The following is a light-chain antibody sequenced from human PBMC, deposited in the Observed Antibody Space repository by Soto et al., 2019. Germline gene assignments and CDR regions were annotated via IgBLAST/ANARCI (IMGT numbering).Light chain of an antibody. J-gene: IGKJ1*01. CDR1: QSVSGW. V-gene: IGKV1-5*01. Sequence: DIQMTQSPSTLSASVVDTVTVTCRASQSVSGWLAWYQQKPGEAPKLLIYDSSALPRGVPSRFSGSGSGTKFTITLASLQPDDFATYYCQKYETFAGTFGPGTKVEI. CDR2: DSS. CDR3: QKYETFAGT.